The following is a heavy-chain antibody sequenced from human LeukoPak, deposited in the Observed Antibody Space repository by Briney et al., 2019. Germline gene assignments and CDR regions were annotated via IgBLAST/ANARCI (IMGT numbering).Heavy chain of an antibody. J-gene: IGHJ4*02. Sequence: GGSLRLSCAASGFTFSSSWMNWVRQAPGKGLEWVANIKQDGSEKYFVGSVKGRFTISRDNARNSLYLQLNSLRAEDTAVYYCARGGLDGWIHLWPSSHFDYWGQGTLVTVSS. D-gene: IGHD5-18*01. CDR3: ARGGLDGWIHLWPSSHFDY. CDR1: GFTFSSSW. CDR2: IKQDGSEK. V-gene: IGHV3-7*01.